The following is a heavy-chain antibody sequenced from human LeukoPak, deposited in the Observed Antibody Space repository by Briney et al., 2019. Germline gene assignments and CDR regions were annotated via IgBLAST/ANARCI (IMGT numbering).Heavy chain of an antibody. Sequence: GGSLRLSRAASGFTFSNNWMSWVRQAPGKGLEWVANIKQDGSEKYYVDSVKGRFTISRDNAKNSLYLQMNSLRAEDTAVYYCARDPPLITAAGSRYFQHWGQGTLVTVSS. V-gene: IGHV3-7*01. CDR1: GFTFSNNW. J-gene: IGHJ1*01. CDR3: ARDPPLITAAGSRYFQH. D-gene: IGHD6-13*01. CDR2: IKQDGSEK.